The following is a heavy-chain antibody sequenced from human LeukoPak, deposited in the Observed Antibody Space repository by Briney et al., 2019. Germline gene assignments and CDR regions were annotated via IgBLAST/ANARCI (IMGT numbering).Heavy chain of an antibody. V-gene: IGHV4-34*01. CDR3: ARVRGSGSYYGLNYYGMDV. CDR2: INHSGST. J-gene: IGHJ6*02. CDR1: GGSFSGYY. Sequence: SSETLSLTCAVYGGSFSGYYWSWIRQPPGKGLEWIGEINHSGSTNYNPSLKSRVTISVDTYKNQFSLKLSSVTAADTAVYYCARVRGSGSYYGLNYYGMDVWGQGTTVTVSS. D-gene: IGHD3-10*01.